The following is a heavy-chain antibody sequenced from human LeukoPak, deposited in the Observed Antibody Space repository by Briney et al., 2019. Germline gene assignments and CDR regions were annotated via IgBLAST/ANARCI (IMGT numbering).Heavy chain of an antibody. V-gene: IGHV1-2*02. J-gene: IGHJ4*02. CDR1: GYTFTGYY. CDR2: INPNSGGT. CDR3: ARASSGYYPYYFDY. Sequence: ASVKVSCKASGYTFTGYYMHWVRQAPGQGLEWVGWINPNSGGTNYAQKFQGRVTMTRDTSISTAYMELSRLRSDDTAVYYCARASSGYYPYYFDYWGQGTLVTVSS. D-gene: IGHD3-22*01.